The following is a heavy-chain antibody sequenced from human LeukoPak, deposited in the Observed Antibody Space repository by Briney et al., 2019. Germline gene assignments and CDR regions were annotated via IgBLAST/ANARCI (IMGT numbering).Heavy chain of an antibody. CDR2: TGLESVHT. CDR1: RFTYTRHA. J-gene: IGHJ4*02. Sequence: GGSLRLSCAASRFTYTRHALSWVRPAPGKGLEWVSTTGLESVHTLCADSVQGRFTVSRDNSRNTLDLQMDNLTGDDTAMYYCVRGDDIGKYPTMADYLDIWGQGTLVSVSS. D-gene: IGHD3-10*01. CDR3: VRGDDIGKYPTMADYLDI. V-gene: IGHV3-23*01.